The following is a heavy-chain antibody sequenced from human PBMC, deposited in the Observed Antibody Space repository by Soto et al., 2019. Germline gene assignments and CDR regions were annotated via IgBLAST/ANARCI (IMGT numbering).Heavy chain of an antibody. CDR3: AKDSPYYYDSSDSVGAFDI. Sequence: EVQLLESGGGLVQPGGSLRLSCAASGFTFSSYAMSWVRQAPGKGLEWVSGISGSGGNINYADSVKSRFTISRDNSKNPLYLQMNSLRAEDTAVYYCAKDSPYYYDSSDSVGAFDIWGQGTMVTVSS. CDR1: GFTFSSYA. J-gene: IGHJ3*02. CDR2: ISGSGGNI. D-gene: IGHD3-22*01. V-gene: IGHV3-23*01.